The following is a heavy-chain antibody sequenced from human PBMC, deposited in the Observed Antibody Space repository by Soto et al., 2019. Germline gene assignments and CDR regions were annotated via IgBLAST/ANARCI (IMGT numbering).Heavy chain of an antibody. CDR3: AKVMSDILTGYWKISYYYYGMDV. Sequence: QTGGSLRLSCAASGFTFSSYAMSWVRQAPGKGLEWVSAISGSGGSTYYADSVKGRFTISRDNSKNTLYLQMNSLRAEDTAVYYCAKVMSDILTGYWKISYYYYGMDVWGQGTTVTVSS. CDR2: ISGSGGST. CDR1: GFTFSSYA. V-gene: IGHV3-23*01. J-gene: IGHJ6*02. D-gene: IGHD3-9*01.